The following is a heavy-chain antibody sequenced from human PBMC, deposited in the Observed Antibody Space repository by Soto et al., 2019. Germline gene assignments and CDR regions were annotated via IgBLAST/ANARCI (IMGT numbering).Heavy chain of an antibody. J-gene: IGHJ4*02. CDR1: GYTFTSYD. CDR3: ARGEERFLEWFFDF. Sequence: ASVKVSCKASGYTFTSYDINWVRQATGQGLEWMGWMNPNSGNTGYAQKFQGRVTMTRNTSISTAYMELSSLRSEDTAVYYCARGEERFLEWFFDFWGQGTLVTSPQ. D-gene: IGHD3-3*01. V-gene: IGHV1-8*01. CDR2: MNPNSGNT.